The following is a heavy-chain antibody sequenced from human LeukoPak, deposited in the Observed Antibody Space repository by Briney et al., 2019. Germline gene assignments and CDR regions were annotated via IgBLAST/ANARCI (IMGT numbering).Heavy chain of an antibody. D-gene: IGHD2-15*01. J-gene: IGHJ6*04. CDR2: IREDGSGQ. CDR1: GFIFRRYW. CDR3: AKGGAAFAEAAA. Sequence: PGGSLRLSCEASGFIFRRYWMTWVRQAPGKGLEWVANIREDGSGQFYVDSVKGRFTISRDNAKNSLYLQMDSLRVDDTAMYYCAKGGAAFAEAAAWGKGTSVTVAS. V-gene: IGHV3-7*01.